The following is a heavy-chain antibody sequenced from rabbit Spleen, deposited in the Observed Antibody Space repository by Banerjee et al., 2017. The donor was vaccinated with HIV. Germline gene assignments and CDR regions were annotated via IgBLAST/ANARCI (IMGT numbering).Heavy chain of an antibody. Sequence: QEQLVESGGGLVRPGASLTLTCTASGVSFSSNSYMCWVRQAPGKGLEWIACIDSGSSGFTYFASWAKGRFTISKASSTTVTLQMTSLTAADTATYFCARDTSSSFSTYGMDLWGQGTLVTVS. CDR1: GVSFSSNSY. J-gene: IGHJ6*01. CDR3: ARDTSSSFSTYGMDL. V-gene: IGHV1S45*01. D-gene: IGHD1-1*01. CDR2: IDSGSSGFT.